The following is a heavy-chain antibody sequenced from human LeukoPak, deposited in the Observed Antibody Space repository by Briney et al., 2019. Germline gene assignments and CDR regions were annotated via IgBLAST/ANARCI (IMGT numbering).Heavy chain of an antibody. CDR1: GFTFSTYT. CDR2: ISSSSSYI. D-gene: IGHD3-10*01. CDR3: ARDWWYYGSGSYAFDY. Sequence: GGSLRLSCAASGFTFSTYTMNWVRQAPGKGLEWVSSISSSSSYIYYADSVKGRFTIPRDNAKNSLYLQMNSLRAEDTAVYYCARDWWYYGSGSYAFDYWGQGTLVTVSS. V-gene: IGHV3-21*01. J-gene: IGHJ4*02.